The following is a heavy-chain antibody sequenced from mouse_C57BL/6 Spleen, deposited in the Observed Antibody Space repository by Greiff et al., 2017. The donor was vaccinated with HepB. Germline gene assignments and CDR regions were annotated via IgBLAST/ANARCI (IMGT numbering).Heavy chain of an antibody. V-gene: IGHV1-50*01. J-gene: IGHJ2*01. Sequence: VQLQQSGAELVKPGASVKLSCKASGYTFTSYWMQWVKQRPGQGLEWIGEIDPSDSYTNYNQKFKGKATLTVDTSSSTAYMQLSSLTSEDSAVYYCASRVTGTDYWGQGTTLTVSS. CDR3: ASRVTGTDY. D-gene: IGHD4-1*01. CDR1: GYTFTSYW. CDR2: IDPSDSYT.